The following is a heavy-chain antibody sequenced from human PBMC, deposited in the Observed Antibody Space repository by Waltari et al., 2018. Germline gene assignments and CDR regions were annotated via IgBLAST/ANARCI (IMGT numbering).Heavy chain of an antibody. CDR3: ATYIGASVGTAAFDV. V-gene: IGHV4-39*01. D-gene: IGHD5-12*01. Sequence: WGWIRQPPGQGLEWIGTLSYSGVTYSSPSLRSRVTISGDTSKNQLSLTLGSVTAADTAVYYCATYIGASVGTAAFDVWGQGTTVTVSS. J-gene: IGHJ3*01. CDR2: LSYSGVT.